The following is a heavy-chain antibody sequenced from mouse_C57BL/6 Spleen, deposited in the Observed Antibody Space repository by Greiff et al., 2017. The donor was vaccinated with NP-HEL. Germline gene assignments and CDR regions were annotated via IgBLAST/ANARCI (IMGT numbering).Heavy chain of an antibody. CDR2: IYWDDDK. Sequence: QVTLKESGPGILQSSQTLSLTCSFSGFSLSTSGMGVSWLRQPSGQGLECLAHIYWDDDKRYNPSLKSRLTISKDTSRNQVFLKITSVDTADTATYYCARSRYYGSSGYYFDYWGQGTTLTVSS. CDR1: GFSLSTSGMG. V-gene: IGHV8-12*01. J-gene: IGHJ2*01. D-gene: IGHD1-1*01. CDR3: ARSRYYGSSGYYFDY.